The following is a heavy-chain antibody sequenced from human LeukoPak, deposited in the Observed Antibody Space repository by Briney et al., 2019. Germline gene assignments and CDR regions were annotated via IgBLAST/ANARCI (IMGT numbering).Heavy chain of an antibody. CDR2: IIPIFGTA. CDR1: GGTFSSYA. D-gene: IGHD3-3*01. J-gene: IGHJ5*02. Sequence: GASVKVSCKASGGTFSSYAISWVRPAPGQGLEWMGGIIPIFGTANYAQKFQGRVTNTADESTSTAYMELSSLRSEDTAVDYCARGNMELDDFWSGHWFDPWGQGTLVTVSS. V-gene: IGHV1-69*13. CDR3: ARGNMELDDFWSGHWFDP.